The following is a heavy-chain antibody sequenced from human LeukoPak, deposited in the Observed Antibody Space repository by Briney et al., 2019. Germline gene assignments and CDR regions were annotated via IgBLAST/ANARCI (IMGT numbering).Heavy chain of an antibody. CDR3: AREYSTSASSPVGQFDP. CDR2: IYYSGST. D-gene: IGHD6-6*01. CDR1: GGSISSYY. J-gene: IGHJ5*02. Sequence: SETLSLTCTVSGGSISSYYWSWIRQPPGKGLEWIGYIYYSGSTNYNPSLKSRVTISVDRSKNQFFLKLTSVTAADTAVYYCAREYSTSASSPVGQFDPWGQGALVTVSS. V-gene: IGHV4-59*01.